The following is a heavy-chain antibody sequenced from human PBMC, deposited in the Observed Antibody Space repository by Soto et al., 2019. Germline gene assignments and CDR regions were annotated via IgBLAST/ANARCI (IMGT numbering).Heavy chain of an antibody. D-gene: IGHD3-22*01. Sequence: ASVKVSCKASGYTFTSYYMHWVRQAPGQGLEWMGIISPSGGSTNYAQKFQGRVTMTRDTSTSTVYIELSSLRSEDTAVYYCTSFYDSSGYSTPGHWGQGTLVTVSS. CDR1: GYTFTSYY. J-gene: IGHJ4*02. V-gene: IGHV1-46*03. CDR2: ISPSGGST. CDR3: TSFYDSSGYSTPGH.